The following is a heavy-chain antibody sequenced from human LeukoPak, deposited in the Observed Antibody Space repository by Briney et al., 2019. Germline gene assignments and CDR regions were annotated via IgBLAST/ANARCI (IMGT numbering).Heavy chain of an antibody. Sequence: GGSLRLSCAASGFNFRDYEMNWVRQAPGKGLEWLSYISGSSGIIYYADSVKGRFSISRDNAKNSLYLQMNSLRGEDTAVYYCVREYPDCGGDCLAYWGQGTLVTVSS. CDR2: ISGSSGII. D-gene: IGHD2-21*02. J-gene: IGHJ4*02. V-gene: IGHV3-48*03. CDR1: GFNFRDYE. CDR3: VREYPDCGGDCLAY.